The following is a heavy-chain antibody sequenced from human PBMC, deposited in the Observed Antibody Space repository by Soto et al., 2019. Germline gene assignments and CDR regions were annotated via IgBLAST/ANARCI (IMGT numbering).Heavy chain of an antibody. V-gene: IGHV3-33*01. J-gene: IGHJ3*02. CDR2: IWYDGSNK. CDR3: ARDRVGGAFDI. Sequence: QVQLVESGGGVVQPGRSLRLYCAASGFTFSSYGMHWVRQAPGKGLEWVAVIWYDGSNKYYADSVKGRFTISRDNSKNTLYLQMNRLRAEDTAVYYCARDRVGGAFDIWGQGTMVTVSS. CDR1: GFTFSSYG.